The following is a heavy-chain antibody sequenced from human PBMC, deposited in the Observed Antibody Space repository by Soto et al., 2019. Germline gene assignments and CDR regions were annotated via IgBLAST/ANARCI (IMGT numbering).Heavy chain of an antibody. Sequence: PSETLSLTCSASGGSITSSSHFLGWVRHPPRKGLEWIGTIYFTGNPYYTPSLKSRLTMAIDTSKNEFSLRLNSVTAADTAVYYCAGQTFTIAAASYGRSNWFDPWGPGTLVTVSS. CDR2: IYFTGNP. V-gene: IGHV4-39*01. D-gene: IGHD6-25*01. CDR1: GGSITSSSHF. J-gene: IGHJ5*02. CDR3: AGQTFTIAAASYGRSNWFDP.